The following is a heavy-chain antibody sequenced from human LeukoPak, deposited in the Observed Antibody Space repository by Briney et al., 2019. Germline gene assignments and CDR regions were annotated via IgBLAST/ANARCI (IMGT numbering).Heavy chain of an antibody. V-gene: IGHV3-33*06. D-gene: IGHD4-11*01. CDR3: AKDAERGFDFSNSLQS. CDR2: IWNDGSDK. CDR1: GFTFSHYA. J-gene: IGHJ4*02. Sequence: GRSLRLSCTTSGFTFSHYAMHWFRQAPGKGLQWVAVIWNDGSDKYYGDSVKGRFTISRDNSKKTVYLQLSSLRVEDTAVYYCAKDAERGFDFSNSLQSWGQGTLVTVSS.